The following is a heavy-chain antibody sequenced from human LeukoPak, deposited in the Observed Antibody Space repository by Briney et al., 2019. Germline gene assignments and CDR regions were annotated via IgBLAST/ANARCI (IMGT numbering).Heavy chain of an antibody. CDR1: GGSFSGYY. CDR2: INHSGST. V-gene: IGHV4-34*01. D-gene: IGHD1-1*01. J-gene: IGHJ6*03. Sequence: SETLSLTCAVYGGSFSGYYWSWIRQPPGEGLEWIGEINHSGSTNYNPSLKSRVTISVDTSKNQFSLKLSSVTAADTAVYYCASTNSYYYYMDVWGKGTTVTVSS. CDR3: ASTNSYYYYMDV.